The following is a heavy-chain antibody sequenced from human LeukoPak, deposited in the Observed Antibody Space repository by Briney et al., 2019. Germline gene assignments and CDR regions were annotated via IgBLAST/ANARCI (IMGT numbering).Heavy chain of an antibody. V-gene: IGHV3-23*01. CDR2: ISGSGGST. D-gene: IGHD5-12*01. CDR1: GFTFSSYA. J-gene: IGHJ3*02. Sequence: PGGSLRLSCAASGFTFSSYAMSCVRQAPGKGLEWVSAISGSGGSTYYADSVKGRFTISRDNSKNTLYLQMNSLRAEDTAVYYCAKDSEISGNDVYPLDAFDIWGQGTMVTVSS. CDR3: AKDSEISGNDVYPLDAFDI.